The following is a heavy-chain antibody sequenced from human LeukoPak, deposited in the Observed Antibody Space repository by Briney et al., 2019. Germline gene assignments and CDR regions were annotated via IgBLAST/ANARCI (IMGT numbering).Heavy chain of an antibody. CDR3: ARGRGTGTPSDYYYYYYMDV. V-gene: IGHV1-69*05. J-gene: IGHJ6*03. D-gene: IGHD1-7*01. Sequence: GSSAKVSCKASGGTFSSYAISWVPQAPGQGLEWMGGIIPIFGTANYAQKFQGRVTITTDESTSTAYMELSSLRSEDTAVYYCARGRGTGTPSDYYYYYYMDVWGKGTTVTVSS. CDR2: IIPIFGTA. CDR1: GGTFSSYA.